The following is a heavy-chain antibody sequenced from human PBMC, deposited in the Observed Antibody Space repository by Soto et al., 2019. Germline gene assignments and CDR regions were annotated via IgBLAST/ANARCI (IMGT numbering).Heavy chain of an antibody. Sequence: PSETLSLTCSVSGGSISGSYWSWIRHSPGKGLEWLGYVYYTGSTNYSPSLRSRVSISVDTSKNEFSLRLSSVTAADKAVYFCARSVAVPGAHIDYWGQGTQVTVSS. CDR3: ARSVAVPGAHIDY. V-gene: IGHV4-59*01. J-gene: IGHJ4*02. D-gene: IGHD6-19*01. CDR1: GGSISGSY. CDR2: VYYTGST.